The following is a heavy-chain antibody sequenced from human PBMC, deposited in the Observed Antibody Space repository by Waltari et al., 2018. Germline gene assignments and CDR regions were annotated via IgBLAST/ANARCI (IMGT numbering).Heavy chain of an antibody. CDR3: ARDPSNWFDP. CDR1: GGSITSYY. V-gene: IGHV4-59*13. Sequence: QVQLQESGPGLVKPSETLSLTCTVSGGSITSYYWSWIRQPPGKGLEFIGCIYYSGSTSYNPSLKSRVTISVDTSKNQFSLKLSSVTAADTAVYYCARDPSNWFDPWGQGTLVTVSS. J-gene: IGHJ5*02. CDR2: IYYSGST.